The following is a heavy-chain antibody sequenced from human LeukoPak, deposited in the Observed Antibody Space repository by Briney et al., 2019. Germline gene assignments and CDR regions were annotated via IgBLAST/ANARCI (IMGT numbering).Heavy chain of an antibody. CDR3: ATGWSGYYRWRLDY. CDR1: GYTFTSYG. J-gene: IGHJ4*02. Sequence: GASVKVSCKASGYTFTSYGISWVRQAPGQGLEWMGWISVYNGNTDYAQKLQGRVTMTTDTSTSTAYMELRSLRSDDTAVYYCATGWSGYYRWRLDYWGQGTLVTVSS. D-gene: IGHD3-3*01. V-gene: IGHV1-18*01. CDR2: ISVYNGNT.